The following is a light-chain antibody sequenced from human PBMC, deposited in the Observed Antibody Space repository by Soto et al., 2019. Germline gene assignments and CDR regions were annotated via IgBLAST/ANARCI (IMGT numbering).Light chain of an antibody. CDR3: QQRNTWPPIT. Sequence: EIVLTQSPVPLPLSPGERATLSCRASQSVRTYLAWYQVKPGQTPRLLIYDASRMASAVPARFSGSGSGTAFTLTISSLEPEDFALYDCQQRNTWPPITFGQGTRLEIK. J-gene: IGKJ5*01. CDR2: DAS. V-gene: IGKV3-11*01. CDR1: QSVRTY.